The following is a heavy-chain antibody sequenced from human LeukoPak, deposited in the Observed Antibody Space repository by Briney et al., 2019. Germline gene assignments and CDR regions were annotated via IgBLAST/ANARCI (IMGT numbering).Heavy chain of an antibody. V-gene: IGHV3-23*01. D-gene: IGHD3-9*01. CDR2: ILSNGDST. CDR1: GFTFDNYA. CDR3: TTSGVLTGYYLREFDY. J-gene: IGHJ4*02. Sequence: GGSLRLSCAASGFTFDNYAMTWVRQAPGKGLEWVSGILSNGDSTFYADSVRGRFTISRDNAKNSLYLQMSSLKDEDTAVYYCTTSGVLTGYYLREFDYWGQGTLVTVSS.